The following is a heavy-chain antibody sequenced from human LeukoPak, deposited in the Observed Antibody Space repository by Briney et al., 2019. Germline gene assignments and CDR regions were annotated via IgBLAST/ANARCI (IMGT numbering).Heavy chain of an antibody. CDR3: ARSAEYYDSSGYYNY. Sequence: ASVKVSCKASGYTFTSYGISWVRQAPGQGLEWMGWISAYNGNTNYAQKFQGRVTMTRDTSISTAYMELSRLRSDDTAVYYCARSAEYYDSSGYYNYWGQGTLVTVSS. D-gene: IGHD3-22*01. J-gene: IGHJ4*02. CDR1: GYTFTSYG. CDR2: ISAYNGNT. V-gene: IGHV1-18*01.